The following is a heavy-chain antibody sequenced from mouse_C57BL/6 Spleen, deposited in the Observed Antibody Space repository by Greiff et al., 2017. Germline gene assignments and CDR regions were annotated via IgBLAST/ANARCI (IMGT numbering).Heavy chain of an antibody. D-gene: IGHD1-1*01. Sequence: LQESGAELVRPGTSVKVSCKASGYAFTNYLIEWVKQRPGQGLEWIGVINPGSGGTNYNEKFKGKATLTADKSSSTAYMQLSSLTSEDSAVYFCASRYYYGYAMDYWGQGTSVTVSS. J-gene: IGHJ4*01. V-gene: IGHV1-54*01. CDR1: GYAFTNYL. CDR2: INPGSGGT. CDR3: ASRYYYGYAMDY.